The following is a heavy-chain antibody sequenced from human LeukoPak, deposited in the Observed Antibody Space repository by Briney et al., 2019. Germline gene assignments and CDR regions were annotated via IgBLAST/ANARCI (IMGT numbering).Heavy chain of an antibody. J-gene: IGHJ1*01. CDR3: ARRPGMTTVVTGYFQY. CDR1: GYSFTSYW. CDR2: IYPGDSDT. D-gene: IGHD4-23*01. V-gene: IGHV5-51*01. Sequence: GESLKISCKASGYSFTSYWIGWVRQMPGKGLEWMGIIYPGDSDTRYSPSFQGQVTISADKSISTAYLQWSSLKASDTAMYYCARRPGMTTVVTGYFQYWGQGTLVTVSS.